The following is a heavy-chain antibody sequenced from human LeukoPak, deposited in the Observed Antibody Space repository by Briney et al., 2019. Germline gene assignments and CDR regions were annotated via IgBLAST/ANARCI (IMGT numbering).Heavy chain of an antibody. Sequence: GGSLRLSCAASGLIVSSNYMTWVRQAPGKGLEWVSVIYSGGSIYYADSVKGRFTISRDNSKNTLCLQMNSLRAEDTAVYYCARDPDYGGITDAFDIWGQGTMVTVSS. CDR2: IYSGGSI. CDR1: GLIVSSNY. D-gene: IGHD4-23*01. CDR3: ARDPDYGGITDAFDI. J-gene: IGHJ3*02. V-gene: IGHV3-53*05.